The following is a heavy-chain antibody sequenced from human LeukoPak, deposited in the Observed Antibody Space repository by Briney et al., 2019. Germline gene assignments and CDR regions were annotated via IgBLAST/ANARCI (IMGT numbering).Heavy chain of an antibody. Sequence: GASVKVSCKVSGYTLTELSMHWVRQAPGKGLEWMGGFDPEDGETIYALKFQGRVTMAEDTSTDTAYMELSSLRSEDTAVYYCATRRSYGSGSLGLDYWGQGTLVTVSS. CDR2: FDPEDGET. D-gene: IGHD3-10*01. CDR1: GYTLTELS. CDR3: ATRRSYGSGSLGLDY. V-gene: IGHV1-24*01. J-gene: IGHJ4*02.